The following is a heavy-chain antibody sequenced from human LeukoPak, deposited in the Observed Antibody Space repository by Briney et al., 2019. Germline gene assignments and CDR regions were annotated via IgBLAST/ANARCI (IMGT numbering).Heavy chain of an antibody. Sequence: GGSLRLSCAASGFTFNTYSMNWVRQAPGKGLEWISYISSTSKTIYYTESVKGRFTISRDNAKNSVYLQMDSLRAEDTAVYYCASRFDYWGQGTQVTVSS. CDR1: GFTFNTYS. CDR3: ASRFDY. J-gene: IGHJ4*02. V-gene: IGHV3-48*01. CDR2: ISSTSKTI.